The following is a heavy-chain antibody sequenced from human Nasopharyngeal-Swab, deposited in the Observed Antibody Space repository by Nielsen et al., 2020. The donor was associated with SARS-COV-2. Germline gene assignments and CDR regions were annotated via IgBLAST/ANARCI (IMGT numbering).Heavy chain of an antibody. V-gene: IGHV4-39*07. J-gene: IGHJ6*03. CDR1: GGSISSSSYY. CDR2: IYYSGST. CDR3: ARQVLDYYYYYMDV. Sequence: SETLSLTCTVSGGSISSSSYYWGWIRQPPGKGLEWIGSIYYSGSTYYNPSLKSRVTISVDTSKNQFSLKLSSVTAADTAVYYCARQVLDYYYYYMDVWGKGTTVTVSS.